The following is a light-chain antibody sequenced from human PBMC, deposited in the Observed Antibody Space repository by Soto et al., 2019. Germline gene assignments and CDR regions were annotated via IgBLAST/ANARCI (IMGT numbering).Light chain of an antibody. V-gene: IGKV3-20*01. CDR1: QSVATN. CDR3: QQYGTSEII. CDR2: GAS. Sequence: QSPATWSMSPREWPSHYRRASQSVATNVAWYQQKPGQAPRLLIYGASSRVTGIPDRFSGSGSGTHCTLTISRLEPEDFAVFYCQQYGTSEIIFGQGTRLEIK. J-gene: IGKJ5*01.